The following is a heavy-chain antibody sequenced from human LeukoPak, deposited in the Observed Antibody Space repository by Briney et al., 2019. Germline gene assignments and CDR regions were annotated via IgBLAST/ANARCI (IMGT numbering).Heavy chain of an antibody. D-gene: IGHD3-9*01. V-gene: IGHV3-9*03. CDR3: AKGGGYDISHPTDY. CDR1: GFTFDDYA. CDR2: ISWNSGSI. Sequence: PGGSLRLSCAASGFTFDDYAMHWVRQAPGKGLEWVSGISWNSGSIGYADSVKGRFTISRDNAKNSLYLQMNSLRAEDMALYYCAKGGGYDISHPTDYWGQGTLVTVSS. J-gene: IGHJ4*02.